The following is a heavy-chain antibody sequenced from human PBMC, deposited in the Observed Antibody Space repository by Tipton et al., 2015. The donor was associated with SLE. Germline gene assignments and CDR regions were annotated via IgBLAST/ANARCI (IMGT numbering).Heavy chain of an antibody. Sequence: TLSLTCTVSGGSISSGRYYWGWVRQPPGKGLEWIGIIYYSYYSGTTYFNPSLKSRVTISVDTSKSQFSLKLSSVTAADTAIYYCARSYGVWNDDHPPMRSTGMDVWGKGTPVTVAS. CDR3: ARSYGVWNDDHPPMRSTGMDV. CDR1: GGSISSGRYY. D-gene: IGHD3-3*01. CDR2: IYYSYYSGTT. V-gene: IGHV4-39*07. J-gene: IGHJ6*03.